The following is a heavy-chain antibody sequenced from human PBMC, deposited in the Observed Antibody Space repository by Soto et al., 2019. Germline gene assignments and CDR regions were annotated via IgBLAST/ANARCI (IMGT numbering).Heavy chain of an antibody. CDR3: ARDNNWIQLYPRLITNCFDP. V-gene: IGHV3-7*03. CDR1: GFTFSSYW. Sequence: EVQLVESGGGLVQPGGSLRLSCAASGFTFSSYWMSWVRQAPGKGLEWVANIKQDGSEKYYVDSVKGRFTISRDNAKNSLYLQMNSLRAEDTAVYYCARDNNWIQLYPRLITNCFDPWGQGTLVTVSS. J-gene: IGHJ5*02. D-gene: IGHD5-18*01. CDR2: IKQDGSEK.